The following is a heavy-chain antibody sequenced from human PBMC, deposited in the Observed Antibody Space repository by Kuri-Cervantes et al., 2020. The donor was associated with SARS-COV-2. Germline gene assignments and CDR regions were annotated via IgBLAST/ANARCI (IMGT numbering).Heavy chain of an antibody. Sequence: GGSLRLSCAASGFTFSSYGMPWVRQAPGKGLEWVAVIWYDGSNKHYAASVKGRFTISRDNAKNMLFLQMNSLRAEDTAVYYCVRDGDHWNFDYWGQGTLVTVSS. J-gene: IGHJ4*02. CDR3: VRDGDHWNFDY. V-gene: IGHV3-33*01. CDR1: GFTFSSYG. D-gene: IGHD1-1*01. CDR2: IWYDGSNK.